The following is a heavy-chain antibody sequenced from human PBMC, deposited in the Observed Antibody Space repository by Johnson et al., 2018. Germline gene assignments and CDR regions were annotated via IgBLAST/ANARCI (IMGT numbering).Heavy chain of an antibody. J-gene: IGHJ3*02. Sequence: VQLVESGGGVVQPGRSLRLSCAASGFTFSSYDVHWVRQAPGKGLEWVALISYDGSNKYYADSVKGRFTISRDNSKNTRYLQMNSLRAEDTALYYCARDPLGGDYDYAFDIWGQGTMVTVSS. CDR1: GFTFSSYD. D-gene: IGHD5-12*01. V-gene: IGHV3-30-3*01. CDR2: ISYDGSNK. CDR3: ARDPLGGDYDYAFDI.